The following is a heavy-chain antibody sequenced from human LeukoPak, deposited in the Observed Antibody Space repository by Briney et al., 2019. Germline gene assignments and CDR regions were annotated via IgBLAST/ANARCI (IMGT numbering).Heavy chain of an antibody. CDR3: ARDGAFTYYYGSGTSIDY. CDR1: GFTFDDYA. D-gene: IGHD3-10*01. Sequence: GGSLRLSCAASGFTFDDYAMHWVRQAPGKGLEWVSGISWNSGSIGYADSVKGRFTISRDNAKNSLYLQMNSLRAEDTAVYYCARDGAFTYYYGSGTSIDYWGQGTLVTVSS. CDR2: ISWNSGSI. J-gene: IGHJ4*02. V-gene: IGHV3-9*01.